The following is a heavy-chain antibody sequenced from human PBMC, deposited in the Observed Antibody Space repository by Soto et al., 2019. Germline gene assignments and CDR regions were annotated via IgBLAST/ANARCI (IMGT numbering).Heavy chain of an antibody. CDR3: ARAITGAAAGTLIDY. CDR1: GGSINSGSYS. J-gene: IGHJ4*02. V-gene: IGHV4-30-2*01. D-gene: IGHD6-13*01. Sequence: SETLSLTCAVSGGSINSGSYSWSWIRQPPGKGLEWIGHIHHSGSTNYNPSLKSRVTISVDTSKNQFSLKLSSVTAADTAVYYCARAITGAAAGTLIDYWGQGTLVTVSS. CDR2: IHHSGST.